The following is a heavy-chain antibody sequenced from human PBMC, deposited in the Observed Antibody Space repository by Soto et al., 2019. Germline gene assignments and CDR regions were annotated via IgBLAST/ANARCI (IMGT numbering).Heavy chain of an antibody. D-gene: IGHD3-16*01. CDR2: IFYSGNS. V-gene: IGHV4-30-4*01. CDR3: ASLFAYNDKEPGAFDI. CDR1: GDSIRSDDYY. Sequence: PSETLSLTCSVSGDSIRSDDYYWSWIRQPPGKGLEWLGYIFYSGNSYYNPSLKSRLMMSVDTSKNQFSLELTSVTAADTAVYYCASLFAYNDKEPGAFDIWGQGTMVTVSS. J-gene: IGHJ3*02.